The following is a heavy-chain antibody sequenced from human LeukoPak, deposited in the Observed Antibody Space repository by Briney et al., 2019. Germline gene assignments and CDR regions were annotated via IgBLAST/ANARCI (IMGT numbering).Heavy chain of an antibody. CDR3: AREGSDYGELNFDY. D-gene: IGHD4-17*01. V-gene: IGHV3-48*03. Sequence: GGSLRLSCVASGFTFSSCEMNWVRQAPGKGLEWISYISHDSPTIHYADSVKGRSTISRDNAKNSLFLQMNSLRAEDTAVYYCAREGSDYGELNFDYWGQGTLVTVSS. J-gene: IGHJ4*02. CDR1: GFTFSSCE. CDR2: ISHDSPTI.